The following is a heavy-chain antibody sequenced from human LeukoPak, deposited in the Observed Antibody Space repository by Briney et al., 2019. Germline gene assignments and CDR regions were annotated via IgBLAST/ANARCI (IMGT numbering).Heavy chain of an antibody. CDR1: GFTFSNYG. CDR3: AKDRRGYSGYDRDYFDY. CDR2: ISYDGGNK. D-gene: IGHD5-12*01. V-gene: IGHV3-30*18. J-gene: IGHJ4*02. Sequence: GRSLRLSCAASGFTFSNYGIHWVRQAPGKGLEWVAVISYDGGNKYYADSVKGRFTISRDNSKNTLYLQMNSLRAEDTAVYYCAKDRRGYSGYDRDYFDYWGQGTLVTVSS.